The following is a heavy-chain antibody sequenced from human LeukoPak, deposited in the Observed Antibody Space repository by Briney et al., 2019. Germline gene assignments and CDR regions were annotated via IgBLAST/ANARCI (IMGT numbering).Heavy chain of an antibody. J-gene: IGHJ4*02. CDR2: IYYSGST. CDR3: ARGVHDYGDYSDY. V-gene: IGHV4-39*07. D-gene: IGHD4-17*01. Sequence: PSETLSLTCTVSGGSISSSSYYWGWIRQPPGKGLEWIGSIYYSGSTYYNPSLKSRVTISVDTSKNQFSLKLSSVTAADTAVYYCARGVHDYGDYSDYWGQGTLVTVSS. CDR1: GGSISSSSYY.